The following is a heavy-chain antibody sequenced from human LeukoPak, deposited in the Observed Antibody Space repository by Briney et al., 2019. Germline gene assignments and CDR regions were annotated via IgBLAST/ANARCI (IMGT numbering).Heavy chain of an antibody. D-gene: IGHD3-16*02. CDR2: MNPNSGNT. Sequence: ASVKVSCKASGYTFTSYDINWVRQATGQGLEWMGWMNPNSGNTGYAQKFQGRVTMTRNTSISTAYMELSGLRSEDTAVYYCARGMITFGGVIVNYYYYYMDVWGKGTTVTVSS. CDR1: GYTFTSYD. J-gene: IGHJ6*03. V-gene: IGHV1-8*01. CDR3: ARGMITFGGVIVNYYYYYMDV.